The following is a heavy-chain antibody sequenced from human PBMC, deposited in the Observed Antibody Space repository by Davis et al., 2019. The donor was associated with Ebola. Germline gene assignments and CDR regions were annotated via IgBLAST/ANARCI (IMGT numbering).Heavy chain of an antibody. D-gene: IGHD3-3*01. CDR1: GFTFSSYE. J-gene: IGHJ4*02. Sequence: GESLKISCAASGFTFSSYEMNWVRQAPGKGLEWVSYISSSGSTIYYADSVKGRFTISRDNAKNSLYLQMNSLGAEDTAVYYCAKDTPTYYDFWSGYWDYWGQGTLVTVSS. CDR2: ISSSGSTI. CDR3: AKDTPTYYDFWSGYWDY. V-gene: IGHV3-48*03.